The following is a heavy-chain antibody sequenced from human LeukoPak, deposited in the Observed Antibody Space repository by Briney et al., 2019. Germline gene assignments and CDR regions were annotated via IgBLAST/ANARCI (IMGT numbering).Heavy chain of an antibody. Sequence: ASVKVSCKASGYTFTSYGISWVRQAPGQGLEWMGWISAYNGNTHYAQNLQGRVTMTRDTSTSTAYMELRSLRSDDTAVYYCTSDTYYYDSTGLGHWFDPWGQGTLVTVSS. V-gene: IGHV1-18*01. CDR1: GYTFTSYG. CDR2: ISAYNGNT. D-gene: IGHD3-22*01. CDR3: TSDTYYYDSTGLGHWFDP. J-gene: IGHJ5*02.